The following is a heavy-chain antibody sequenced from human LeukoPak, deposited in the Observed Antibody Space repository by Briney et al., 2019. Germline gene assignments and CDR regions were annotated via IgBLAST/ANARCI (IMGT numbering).Heavy chain of an antibody. CDR3: ARGDGYNSNPDY. Sequence: SETLSLTCTVSGGSISSSSYYWGWIRQPPGKGLEWIGSIYYSGSTYYNPSLKSRVTISVDTSKNQFSLKLSSVTAADTAVYYCARGDGYNSNPDYWGQGTLVTVSS. D-gene: IGHD5-24*01. V-gene: IGHV4-39*07. CDR1: GGSISSSSYY. CDR2: IYYSGST. J-gene: IGHJ4*02.